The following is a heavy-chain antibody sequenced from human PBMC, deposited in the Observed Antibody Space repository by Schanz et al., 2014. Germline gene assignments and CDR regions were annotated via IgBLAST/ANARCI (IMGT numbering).Heavy chain of an antibody. J-gene: IGHJ4*02. CDR1: GFTFRDYY. Sequence: QVQLVESGGGLVKPGGSLRLSCAASGFTFRDYYMSWIRQAPGKGLEWVSSISHSGGSKYYADSVKGRFTISRDNSENTLYLQMNSLSADDTAVFYCAKQIHYDILTVTRNWGQGTLVTVSS. V-gene: IGHV3-11*01. CDR2: ISHSGGSK. D-gene: IGHD3-9*01. CDR3: AKQIHYDILTVTRN.